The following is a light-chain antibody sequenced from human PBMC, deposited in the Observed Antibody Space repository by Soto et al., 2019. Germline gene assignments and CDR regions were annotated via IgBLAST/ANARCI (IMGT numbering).Light chain of an antibody. Sequence: QSALTQPRSVSGSPGQSVTISCTGTSSDIGGYNFVSWYQQHPGKAPKLLIYEVNKRRSGVPDRFSGSKSGNTASLTISGLQAEDETDYYCCSYAGSYTFFVFGTGTKVTVL. CDR1: SSDIGGYNF. CDR2: EVN. J-gene: IGLJ1*01. CDR3: CSYAGSYTFFV. V-gene: IGLV2-11*01.